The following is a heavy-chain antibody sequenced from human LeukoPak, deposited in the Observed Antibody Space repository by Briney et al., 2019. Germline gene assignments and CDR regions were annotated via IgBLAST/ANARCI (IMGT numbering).Heavy chain of an antibody. CDR2: ISAYNGNT. D-gene: IGHD3-3*01. CDR1: GYTFTSYG. Sequence: GASVKVSCKASGYTFTSYGISWVRQAPGQGLEWMGWISAYNGNTNYAQKLQGRVTMTTDTSTSTAYMELRSLRSDDTAVYYCARDPSGYDFWSGYLPNYYYYYGMDVWGQGTTVTVSS. CDR3: ARDPSGYDFWSGYLPNYYYYYGMDV. V-gene: IGHV1-18*01. J-gene: IGHJ6*02.